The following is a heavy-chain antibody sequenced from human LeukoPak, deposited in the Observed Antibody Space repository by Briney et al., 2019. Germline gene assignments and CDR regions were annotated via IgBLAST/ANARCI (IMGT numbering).Heavy chain of an antibody. CDR3: ARSDSSGFKNDY. CDR2: INPNSGGT. J-gene: IGHJ4*02. D-gene: IGHD3-22*01. Sequence: GASVKVSCKASGYTFTGYYMHWVRQAPGQGLEWMGWINPNSGGTNYAQKFQGRVTMTRDTSICTAYMELSRLRSDDTAVYYCARSDSSGFKNDYWGQGTLVTVSS. CDR1: GYTFTGYY. V-gene: IGHV1-2*02.